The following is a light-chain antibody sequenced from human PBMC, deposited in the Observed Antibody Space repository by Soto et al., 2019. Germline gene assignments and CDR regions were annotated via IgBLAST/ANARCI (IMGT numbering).Light chain of an antibody. CDR3: QQYNSYWWT. J-gene: IGKJ1*01. V-gene: IGKV1-5*01. CDR1: QSISSW. CDR2: DAS. Sequence: DIQMTQSPSTLSASVGDRVTITCRASQSISSWLAWYQQKPGKAPKLLIYDASSLESGVPSRFRGSGSGTAITLTISSLQPDDFATYYCQQYNSYWWTFGQGTKVEIK.